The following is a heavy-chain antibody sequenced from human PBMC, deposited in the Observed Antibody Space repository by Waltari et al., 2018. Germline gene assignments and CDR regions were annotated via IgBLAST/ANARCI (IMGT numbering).Heavy chain of an antibody. V-gene: IGHV3-7*01. CDR2: ISYDGSQQ. Sequence: EVQLVESGGGLVQPGGSLRLSCGSSAFPFSRNWMSWVRQTPGKGLEWVANISYDGSQQDYVDSVKGRFTIARDNARISVYLQMNSLRVEDTAVYDCAKSRGFVCWGQGTLITVSS. D-gene: IGHD2-2*01. J-gene: IGHJ4*02. CDR1: AFPFSRNW. CDR3: AKSRGFVC.